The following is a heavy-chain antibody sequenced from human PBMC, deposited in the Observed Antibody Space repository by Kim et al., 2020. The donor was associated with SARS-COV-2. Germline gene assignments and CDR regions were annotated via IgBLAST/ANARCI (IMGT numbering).Heavy chain of an antibody. Sequence: ASVKVSCKASGYTFTSYGISWVRQAPGQGLEWMGWISAYNGNTNYAQKLQGRVTMTTDTSTSTAYMELRSLRSDDTAVYYCARGGMSDILTGDGLFDPWGQGTLVTVSS. CDR2: ISAYNGNT. CDR3: ARGGMSDILTGDGLFDP. J-gene: IGHJ5*02. D-gene: IGHD3-9*01. V-gene: IGHV1-18*04. CDR1: GYTFTSYG.